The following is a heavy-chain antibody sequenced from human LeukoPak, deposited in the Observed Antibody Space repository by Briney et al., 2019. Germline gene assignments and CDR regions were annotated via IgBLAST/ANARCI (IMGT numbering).Heavy chain of an antibody. CDR2: IIPIFGTA. V-gene: IGHV1-69*05. CDR3: AGVHIVVVPAQFDP. D-gene: IGHD2-2*01. Sequence: SVKVSCKASGGTFSSYAISWVRQAPGQGLEWMGWIIPIFGTANYAQKFQGRVTITTDESTSTAYMELSSLRSEDTAVYYCAGVHIVVVPAQFDPWGQGTLVTVSS. CDR1: GGTFSSYA. J-gene: IGHJ5*02.